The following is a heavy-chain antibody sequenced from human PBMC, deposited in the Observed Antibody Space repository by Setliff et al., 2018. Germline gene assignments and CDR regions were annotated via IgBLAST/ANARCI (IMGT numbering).Heavy chain of an antibody. D-gene: IGHD2-2*01. J-gene: IGHJ4*02. CDR2: INSGGNST. CDR1: GFTFSSSS. CDR3: AKFSSVPGSRFFDY. Sequence: GSLRLSCAASGFTFSSSSMTWVRQAPGKGLEWVSAINSGGNSTYYADSVKGRFTISRDNSKNTLYLQMNSLRAEDTAIYSCAKFSSVPGSRFFDYWGQGALVTVSS. V-gene: IGHV3-23*01.